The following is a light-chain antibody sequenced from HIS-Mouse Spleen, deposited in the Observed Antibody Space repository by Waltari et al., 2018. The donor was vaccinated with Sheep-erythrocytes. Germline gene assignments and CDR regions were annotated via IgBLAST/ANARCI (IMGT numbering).Light chain of an antibody. J-gene: IGLJ1*01. V-gene: IGLV2-14*01. CDR3: SSYTSSSTLYV. CDR1: SSDVGGYNY. Sequence: QSALTQPASVSGSPGQSITISCTGTSSDVGGYNYLSWYQQHPGKAPKLMIYEVSNRPSRVSNRFSGSKSGNTASLTISGLQAEDEADYYCSSYTSSSTLYVFGTGTKVTVL. CDR2: EVS.